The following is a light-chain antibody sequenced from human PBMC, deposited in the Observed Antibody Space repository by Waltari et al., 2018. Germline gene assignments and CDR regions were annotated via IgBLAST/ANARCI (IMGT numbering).Light chain of an antibody. CDR1: PGIDTY. V-gene: IGKV1-9*01. CDR2: AAS. CDR3: LQLSSYPLT. Sequence: DIQLTQSPSFLSASVGGRVTLTCRASPGIDTYLAWYQPRPGKAPNLLIYAASTLQSWIPSMFSGSGSGTEFTLTISSLQPEDFATYYCLQLSSYPLTFGGGTKVEIK. J-gene: IGKJ4*02.